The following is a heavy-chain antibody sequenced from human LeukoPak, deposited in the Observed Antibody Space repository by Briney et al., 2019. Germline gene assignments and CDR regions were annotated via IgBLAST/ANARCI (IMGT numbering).Heavy chain of an antibody. Sequence: GMSLRLSCAASGFTFSNYGKHWVRQAPGKGLEWVTFIQTDGNTKYYADSVRGRFTISRDNSKNTVSLQMNSLRAEDTAVYYCAREESSLVLGGLAYWGQGTLVTVSS. CDR3: AREESSLVLGGLAY. J-gene: IGHJ4*02. CDR2: IQTDGNTK. CDR1: GFTFSNYG. D-gene: IGHD6-13*01. V-gene: IGHV3-33*01.